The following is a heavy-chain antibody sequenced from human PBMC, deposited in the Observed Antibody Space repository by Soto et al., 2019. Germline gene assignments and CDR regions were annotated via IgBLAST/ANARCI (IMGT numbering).Heavy chain of an antibody. CDR2: IYHTGST. D-gene: IGHD3-22*01. CDR1: GGSISSGCVS. Sequence: TLSLSCAVSGGSISSGCVSWSCIRQPPGKGLECIGYIYHTGSTYYNPSLKSRVTISVDRSKNQFSLRLSSVTAADTAIYYCARATFVRKAYYDASDYYFFDYWGQGTLVTVSS. CDR3: ARATFVRKAYYDASDYYFFDY. V-gene: IGHV4-30-2*01. J-gene: IGHJ4*02.